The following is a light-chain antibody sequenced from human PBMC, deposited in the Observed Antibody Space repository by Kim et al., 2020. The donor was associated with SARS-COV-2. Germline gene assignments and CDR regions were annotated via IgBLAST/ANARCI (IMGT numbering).Light chain of an antibody. CDR2: DVS. J-gene: IGLJ1*01. V-gene: IGLV2-23*02. Sequence: PGQSITISCTGTRIDLGRYNLGSWYQQHPGKAPQLILYDVSQRPSGVSNRFSGSKSGYTASLTISGLQPEDEGNYYCCGFAGSYYIFGAGTKVTVL. CDR1: RIDLGRYNL. CDR3: CGFAGSYYI.